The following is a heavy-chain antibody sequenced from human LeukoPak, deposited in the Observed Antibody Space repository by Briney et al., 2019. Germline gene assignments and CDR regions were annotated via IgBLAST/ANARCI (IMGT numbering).Heavy chain of an antibody. D-gene: IGHD6-19*01. CDR1: GVSISSSY. CDR3: AKVKAAVAGTFDS. Sequence: LSLTCTVSGVSISSSYWTWIRQPPGRGLEWISGISWNSGNIGYADSVKGRFTISRDNAKNSLYLQLNSLRAEGTALYYCAKVKAAVAGTFDSWGQGALVTVSS. V-gene: IGHV3-9*01. J-gene: IGHJ4*02. CDR2: ISWNSGNI.